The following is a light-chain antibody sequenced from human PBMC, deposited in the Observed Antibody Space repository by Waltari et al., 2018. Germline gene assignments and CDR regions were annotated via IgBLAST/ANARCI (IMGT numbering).Light chain of an antibody. J-gene: IGLJ3*02. CDR1: SSDVGTYNY. V-gene: IGLV2-11*01. CDR2: DVV. CDR3: CSYAGSYTWV. Sequence: QSALTQPRSVSGSPGQSGTIPCTGTSSDVGTYNYVSWYQQHPAKPPKLMIYDVVKRPSGVPDRFSGSKSGNTASLTISGLQAEDEADYYCCSYAGSYTWVFGGGTKLTVL.